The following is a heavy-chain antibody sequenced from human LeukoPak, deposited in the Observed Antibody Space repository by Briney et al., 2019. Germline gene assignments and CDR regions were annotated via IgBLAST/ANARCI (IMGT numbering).Heavy chain of an antibody. D-gene: IGHD3-3*01. CDR3: ARRVFWSGSYYFDY. J-gene: IGHJ4*02. V-gene: IGHV4-39*01. CDR1: GGSITSSNYF. Sequence: SETLSLTCTVSGGSITSSNYFWGWIRQPPGKGLEWIGSIYYSGSTYYNPSLKSRVTISVDKSKNQLSLKLSSVTAADTAVYYCARRVFWSGSYYFDYWGQGTLVTVSS. CDR2: IYYSGST.